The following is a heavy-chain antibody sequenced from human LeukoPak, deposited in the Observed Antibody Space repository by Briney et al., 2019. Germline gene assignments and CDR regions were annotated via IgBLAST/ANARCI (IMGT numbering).Heavy chain of an antibody. CDR3: ARGGGGSYYYYYYMDV. Sequence: SETLSLTCTVSGGSISSYYWSWIRQPPGKGLEWIGYIYYSGSTNYNPSLKSRVTISVDTSKNQFSLKLSSVTAADTAVYYCARGGGGSYYYYYYMDVWGKGTTVTVSS. J-gene: IGHJ6*03. D-gene: IGHD1-26*01. CDR1: GGSISSYY. CDR2: IYYSGST. V-gene: IGHV4-59*12.